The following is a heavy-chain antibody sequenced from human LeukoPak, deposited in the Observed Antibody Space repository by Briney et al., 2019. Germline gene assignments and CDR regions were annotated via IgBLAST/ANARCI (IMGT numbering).Heavy chain of an antibody. D-gene: IGHD3-9*01. CDR1: GFTFENYA. Sequence: GGSLRLSCEASGFTFENYAMNWVRQAPGKGLEWVSGISGTSYSTYSADSVTGRFTISRDNSKSILYLQMNNLKGEDTAVYYCAKDTQYFDLMSGAFDIWGRGTMVTITS. CDR3: AKDTQYFDLMSGAFDI. J-gene: IGHJ3*02. CDR2: ISGTSYST. V-gene: IGHV3-23*01.